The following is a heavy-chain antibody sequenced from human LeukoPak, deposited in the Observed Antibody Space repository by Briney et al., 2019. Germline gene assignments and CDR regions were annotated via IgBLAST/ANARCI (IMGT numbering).Heavy chain of an antibody. J-gene: IGHJ4*02. Sequence: PSETLSLTCTVSGGSISSYYWSWIRQPPGKGLEWIGYIYYSGSTNYSPSLKSRVTISVDTSKNQFSLKLSSVTAADTAVYYCARSYYDFWSGYSLAYWGQGTLVTVSS. CDR3: ARSYYDFWSGYSLAY. CDR2: IYYSGST. CDR1: GGSISSYY. V-gene: IGHV4-59*01. D-gene: IGHD3-3*01.